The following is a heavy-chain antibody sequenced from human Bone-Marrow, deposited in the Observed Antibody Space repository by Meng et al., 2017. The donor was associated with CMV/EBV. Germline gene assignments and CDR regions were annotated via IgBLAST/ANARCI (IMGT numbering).Heavy chain of an antibody. Sequence: GESLKISCAASGFTFSSYSMNWVRQAPGKGLEWVSSISSSSSYIYYADSVKGRFTISRDNAKNSLYPQMNSLRAEDTAVYYCAREGDRITIFGVAPFTYGMDVWGQGTTVTVSS. CDR3: AREGDRITIFGVAPFTYGMDV. V-gene: IGHV3-21*01. D-gene: IGHD3-3*01. CDR1: GFTFSSYS. J-gene: IGHJ6*02. CDR2: ISSSSSYI.